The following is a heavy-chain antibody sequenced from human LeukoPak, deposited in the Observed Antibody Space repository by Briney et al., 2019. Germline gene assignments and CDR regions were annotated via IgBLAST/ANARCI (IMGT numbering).Heavy chain of an antibody. CDR1: GGTFSSYA. V-gene: IGHV1-69*04. CDR2: IIPILGIA. D-gene: IGHD3-22*01. J-gene: IGHJ3*01. CDR3: ARVSSCYYYSEV. Sequence: SVKVSCKDSGGTFSSYAISWVRQAPGQGLEWMGRIIPILGIANYAQKFQGRVTITADKSTSTAYMELSSLRSEDTAVYYCARVSSCYYYSEVWGQGTMVTVSS.